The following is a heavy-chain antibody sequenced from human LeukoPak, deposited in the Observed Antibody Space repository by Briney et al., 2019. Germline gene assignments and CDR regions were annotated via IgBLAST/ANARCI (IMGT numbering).Heavy chain of an antibody. CDR3: ARAFQSLGGLSLPDY. Sequence: ASVKVSCKASGYTFTNYATNWVRQAPGQGLEWMGWIHPSTGNPAYAQGFTGRFVFSLDTSVSTTYMEISSLKAEDTAVYFCARAFQSLGGLSLPDYWGQGTLVTVSS. V-gene: IGHV7-4-1*02. CDR1: GYTFTNYA. J-gene: IGHJ4*02. CDR2: IHPSTGNP. D-gene: IGHD3-16*02.